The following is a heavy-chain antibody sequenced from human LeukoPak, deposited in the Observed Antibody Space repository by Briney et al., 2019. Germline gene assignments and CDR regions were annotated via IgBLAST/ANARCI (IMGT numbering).Heavy chain of an antibody. CDR3: AKDRSYSSGWYSN. J-gene: IGHJ4*02. V-gene: IGHV3-9*01. CDR2: ISWNSGSI. D-gene: IGHD6-19*01. CDR1: GFTFDDYA. Sequence: GGSLRLSCAASGFTFDDYAMHWVRQAPGKGLEWVSGISWNSGSIGYADSVKGRFTISRDNAKNSLHLQMNSLRAEDTALYYCAKDRSYSSGWYSNWGQGTLVTVSS.